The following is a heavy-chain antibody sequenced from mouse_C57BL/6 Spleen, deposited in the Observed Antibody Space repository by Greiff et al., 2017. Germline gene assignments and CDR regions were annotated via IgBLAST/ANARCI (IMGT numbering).Heavy chain of an antibody. D-gene: IGHD2-5*01. V-gene: IGHV5-4*03. CDR3: ARGGSYYSNYVKGYYAMDY. CDR2: ISDGGSYT. Sequence: EVMLVESGGGLVKPGGSLKLSCAASGFTFSSYAMSWVRQTPEKRLEWVATISDGGSYTYYPDNVKGRFTISRDNAKNNLYLQMSHLKSEDTAMYYCARGGSYYSNYVKGYYAMDYWGQGTSVTVSS. CDR1: GFTFSSYA. J-gene: IGHJ4*01.